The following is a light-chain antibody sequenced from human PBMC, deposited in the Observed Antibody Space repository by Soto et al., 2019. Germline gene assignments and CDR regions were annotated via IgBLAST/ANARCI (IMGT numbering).Light chain of an antibody. V-gene: IGKV3-15*01. J-gene: IGKJ4*01. Sequence: EIVMTQSPATLSVSPGERATLSCRASQSVNSNLAWYRQKPGQAPRLLISDASNRATGVPARFSGSGSGTEFPLTISSLQSEDSGIYYCQQYNFWPPLTFGGGTKVEIK. CDR1: QSVNSN. CDR2: DAS. CDR3: QQYNFWPPLT.